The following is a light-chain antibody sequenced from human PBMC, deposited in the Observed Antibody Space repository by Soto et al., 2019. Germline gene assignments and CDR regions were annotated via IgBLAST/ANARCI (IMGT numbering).Light chain of an antibody. CDR2: GAS. J-gene: IGKJ5*01. CDR1: ESLSSN. Sequence: EIVMTQSPATLSVSPGERVTLSCRASESLSSNLAWYQQKPGQAPSLLMYGASTRATGIPARFSGSGSGTEFNLTISSLQSEDFAVYYCQQYNTWSSITFGQGTRLEIK. CDR3: QQYNTWSSIT. V-gene: IGKV3-15*01.